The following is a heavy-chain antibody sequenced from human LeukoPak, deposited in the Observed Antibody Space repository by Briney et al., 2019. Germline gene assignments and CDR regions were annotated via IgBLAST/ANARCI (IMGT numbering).Heavy chain of an antibody. V-gene: IGHV4-39*01. CDR3: ARFSGYTYGYDN. D-gene: IGHD5-18*01. Sequence: SETLSLTCTVSGGSISSSSSYWGWIRQPPGKGLEWVGTTYNSWRSYYNPSLKSRVTISGDTSKNQFSLKVTSVTAADAAVYYCARFSGYTYGYDNWGQGTLVTVSS. CDR1: GGSISSSSSY. CDR2: TYNSWRS. J-gene: IGHJ1*01.